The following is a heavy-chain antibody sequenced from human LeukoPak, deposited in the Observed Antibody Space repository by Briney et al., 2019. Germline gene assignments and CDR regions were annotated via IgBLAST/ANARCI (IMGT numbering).Heavy chain of an antibody. Sequence: AGGSLRLSCAASGFTFDDYAMHWVPQAPGKGLEWVSGISWNSGSIGYADSVKGRFTISRDNAKNSLYLQMNSLRAEDAALYYCVGTGGDSSDYFDYWGQGTLVTVSS. CDR2: ISWNSGSI. CDR3: VGTGGDSSDYFDY. CDR1: GFTFDDYA. D-gene: IGHD3-22*01. J-gene: IGHJ4*02. V-gene: IGHV3-9*01.